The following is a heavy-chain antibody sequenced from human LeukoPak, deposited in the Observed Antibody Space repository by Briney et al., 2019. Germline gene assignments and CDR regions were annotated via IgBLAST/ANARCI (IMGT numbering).Heavy chain of an antibody. V-gene: IGHV4-34*01. CDR2: INHSGST. CDR3: ARRAPPHADQPGISTQHGLNWFDP. J-gene: IGHJ5*02. Sequence: SETLSLTCAVYGGSFSGYYWSWIRQPPGKGLEWIGEINHSGSTNYNSSLKSRVTISVDTSKNQFSLTLSSVTAADTAVYYCARRAPPHADQPGISTQHGLNWFDPWGQGTLVTVSS. D-gene: IGHD1-14*01. CDR1: GGSFSGYY.